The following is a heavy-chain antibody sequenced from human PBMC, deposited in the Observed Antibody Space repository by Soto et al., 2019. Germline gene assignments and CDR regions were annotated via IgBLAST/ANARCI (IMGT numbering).Heavy chain of an antibody. D-gene: IGHD3-22*01. CDR1: GYTFTSYG. Sequence: ASVKVSCKASGYTFTSYGISWVRQAPGQGLEWMGWISAYNGNTNYAQRLQGRVTMTTDTSTSTAYMELRSLRSDDTAIYFFARDWYYYDTSVYYPRFDYWGQGTLVTVSS. CDR3: ARDWYYYDTSVYYPRFDY. V-gene: IGHV1-18*01. J-gene: IGHJ4*02. CDR2: ISAYNGNT.